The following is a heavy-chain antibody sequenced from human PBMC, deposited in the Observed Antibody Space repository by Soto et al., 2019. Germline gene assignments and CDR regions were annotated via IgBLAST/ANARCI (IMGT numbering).Heavy chain of an antibody. CDR3: AREGGGWSRGYYFDY. V-gene: IGHV1-46*01. Sequence: GASVKVSCKASGYTFTSYYMHWVRQAPGQGLEWMGIINPSGGSTSYAQKFQGRVTMTRDTSTSTVYMELSSLRSEDTAVYYCAREGGGWSRGYYFDYWGQGTLVTVSS. CDR2: INPSGGST. J-gene: IGHJ4*02. CDR1: GYTFTSYY. D-gene: IGHD6-19*01.